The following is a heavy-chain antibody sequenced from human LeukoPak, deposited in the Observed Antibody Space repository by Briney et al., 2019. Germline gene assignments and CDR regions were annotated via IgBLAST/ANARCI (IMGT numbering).Heavy chain of an antibody. CDR2: IYSTGST. J-gene: IGHJ4*02. V-gene: IGHV4-4*07. Sequence: PSESLSLTCTVPGGSISSYYWSWIRQPAGKGLEWIGRIYSTGSTNYNPSLKSRVTMSVDTSKNQFSLGLGSEPAAGTAVYYCARQKASAGTAGFDFWGQGALVTVSS. D-gene: IGHD6-13*01. CDR1: GGSISSYY. CDR3: ARQKASAGTAGFDF.